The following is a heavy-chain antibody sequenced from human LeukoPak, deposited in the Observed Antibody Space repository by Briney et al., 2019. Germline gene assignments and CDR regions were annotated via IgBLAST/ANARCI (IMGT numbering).Heavy chain of an antibody. J-gene: IGHJ5*02. CDR2: ISGSGGST. D-gene: IGHD3-16*02. CDR1: GFTFSSYA. V-gene: IGHV3-23*01. Sequence: GGSLRLSCAASGFTFSSYAMSWVRQAPGKGLEWVSAISGSGGSTYYADSVKGRFTISRDNSKNTLYLQMNSLRAEDTAVYYCARDIHDYVWGSYRYRYNWFDPWGQGTLVTVSS. CDR3: ARDIHDYVWGSYRYRYNWFDP.